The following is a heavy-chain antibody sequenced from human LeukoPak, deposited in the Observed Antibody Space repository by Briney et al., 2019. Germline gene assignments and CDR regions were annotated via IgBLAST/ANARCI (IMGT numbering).Heavy chain of an antibody. Sequence: GGSLRLSCAASGFTFSNYGVHWVRQAPGKGLEWVAVISYDGSIKYSADSVKGRVTISRDNSKNTLYLQMISLRAEDTAVHYCAKDLGSDMVRGTFDYWGQGTLVTVSS. J-gene: IGHJ4*02. V-gene: IGHV3-30*18. CDR1: GFTFSNYG. D-gene: IGHD3-10*01. CDR2: ISYDGSIK. CDR3: AKDLGSDMVRGTFDY.